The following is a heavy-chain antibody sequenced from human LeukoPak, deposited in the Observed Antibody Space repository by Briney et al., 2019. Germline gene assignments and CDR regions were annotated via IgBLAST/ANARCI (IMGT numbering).Heavy chain of an antibody. CDR2: IYYSGST. CDR1: GGSISSYY. J-gene: IGHJ4*02. V-gene: IGHV4-59*08. CDR3: ARHGADAAMDC. D-gene: IGHD6-13*01. Sequence: PSETLSLTCTVSGGSISSYYWSWIRQPPGKRLEWIGYIYYSGSTNYNPSLKSRVTISVDTSKNQFSLKLSSVTAADTAVYYCARHGADAAMDCWGQGTLVTVSS.